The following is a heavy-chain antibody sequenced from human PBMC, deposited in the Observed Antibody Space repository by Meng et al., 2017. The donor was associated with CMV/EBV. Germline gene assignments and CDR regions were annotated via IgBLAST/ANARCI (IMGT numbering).Heavy chain of an antibody. Sequence: SETLSLTCTVSGGSVSSVSYYWSWIRQPPGKGLEWIGYIYYSGSTNYNPSLKSRVTISVDTSKNQFSLKLSSVTAADTAVYYCARAFYYDSSGNWFDPWGQGTLVTVSS. CDR1: GGSVSSVSYY. D-gene: IGHD3-22*01. J-gene: IGHJ5*02. CDR2: IYYSGST. V-gene: IGHV4-61*01. CDR3: ARAFYYDSSGNWFDP.